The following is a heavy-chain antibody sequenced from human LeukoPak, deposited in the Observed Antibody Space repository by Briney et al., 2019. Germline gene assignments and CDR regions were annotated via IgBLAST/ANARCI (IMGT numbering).Heavy chain of an antibody. J-gene: IGHJ4*02. Sequence: GRSLRLSCAASGSTFNTYGMHWVRQAPGKGLEWVAVIWYDGYNEFYADSVKGRFTISRDNSKNTLYLQMDSLRAEDTAIYYCARPSYYGSESQLYYFGYWGQGTLVTVSS. D-gene: IGHD3-10*01. CDR3: ARPSYYGSESQLYYFGY. CDR2: IWYDGYNE. V-gene: IGHV3-33*01. CDR1: GSTFNTYG.